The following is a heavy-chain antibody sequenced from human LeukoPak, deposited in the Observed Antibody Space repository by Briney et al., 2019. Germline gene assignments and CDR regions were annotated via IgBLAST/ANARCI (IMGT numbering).Heavy chain of an antibody. Sequence: GGSLRLSCAASGFTFSSYAMSWVRQAPGKGLEWVSAISGGGSSTYYADSVKGRFTISRDNSRNTLYVQMNSLRAEDTAVYYCARGDGGETTNGGYYFNYWGQGTLVTVSS. D-gene: IGHD2-8*01. CDR3: ARGDGGETTNGGYYFNY. V-gene: IGHV3-23*01. CDR1: GFTFSSYA. CDR2: ISGGGSST. J-gene: IGHJ4*02.